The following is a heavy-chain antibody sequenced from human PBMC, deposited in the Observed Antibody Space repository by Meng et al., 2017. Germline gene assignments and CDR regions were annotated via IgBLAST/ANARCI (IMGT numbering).Heavy chain of an antibody. CDR1: GGSISSSNW. D-gene: IGHD3-10*01. CDR3: ARDPHNMVRGVIDY. V-gene: IGHV4-4*02. CDR2: IYQSGST. Sequence: GSLRLSCAVSGGSISSSNWWSWVRQPPGKGLEWIGEIYQSGSTNYNPSLKSRVTISVDKSKNQFSLKLSSVTAADTAVYYCARDPHNMVRGVIDYWGQGTLVTVSS. J-gene: IGHJ4*02.